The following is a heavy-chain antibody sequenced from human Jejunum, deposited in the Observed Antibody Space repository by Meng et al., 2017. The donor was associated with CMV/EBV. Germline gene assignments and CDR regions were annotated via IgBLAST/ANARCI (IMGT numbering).Heavy chain of an antibody. D-gene: IGHD3-10*01. Sequence: ISSSTYYWGCIRQPPGKGLEWIGSIYYSGSTYYNPSLKSRVTISVDTSKNQFSLKLSSVTAADTAVYYCARDHSPFMVRGEFDYWGQGTLVTVSS. CDR3: ARDHSPFMVRGEFDY. CDR2: IYYSGST. V-gene: IGHV4-39*07. J-gene: IGHJ4*02. CDR1: ISSSTYY.